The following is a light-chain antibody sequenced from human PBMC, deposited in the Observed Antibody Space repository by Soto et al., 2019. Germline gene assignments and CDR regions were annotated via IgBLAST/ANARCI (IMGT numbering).Light chain of an antibody. J-gene: IGKJ1*01. CDR1: QSISSW. CDR3: KQYNSYPWT. V-gene: IGKV1-5*01. CDR2: DAS. Sequence: DIQMTQSPSTLSASVGDRVTITCRASQSISSWLAWYQQKPGKAPKLLIYDASSLESGVPSRFSGSGSGTKFTLTISSLQPDVFATYYSKQYNSYPWTFGQGTRVDIK.